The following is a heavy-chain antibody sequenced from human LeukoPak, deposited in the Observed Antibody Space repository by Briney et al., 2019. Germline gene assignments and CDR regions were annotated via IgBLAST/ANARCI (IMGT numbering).Heavy chain of an antibody. CDR2: IYYSGST. CDR1: GGSISIYY. Sequence: SETLSLTCTVSGGSISIYYWSWIRQPPGKGLEWIGYIYYSGSTNYNPSLKSRVTTSVDTSKNQFSLKLSSVTAADTAVYYCARTLRYFDWCFDYWGQGTLVTVSS. V-gene: IGHV4-59*01. D-gene: IGHD3-9*01. J-gene: IGHJ4*02. CDR3: ARTLRYFDWCFDY.